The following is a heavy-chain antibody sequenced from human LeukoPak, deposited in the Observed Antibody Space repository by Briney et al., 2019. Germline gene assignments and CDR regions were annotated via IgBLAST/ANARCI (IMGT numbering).Heavy chain of an antibody. CDR1: GFTFDDYA. D-gene: IGHD3-22*01. CDR2: ISWDGGTT. Sequence: GGSLRLSCAASGFTFDDYAMHWVRQAPGKGLEWVSLISWDGGTTYYADSVKGRFTISRDNAKNPLYLQMNSLRAEDTAVYYCARDSLGYYDSSGYRGYYFDYWGQGTLVTVSS. J-gene: IGHJ4*02. CDR3: ARDSLGYYDSSGYRGYYFDY. V-gene: IGHV3-43D*03.